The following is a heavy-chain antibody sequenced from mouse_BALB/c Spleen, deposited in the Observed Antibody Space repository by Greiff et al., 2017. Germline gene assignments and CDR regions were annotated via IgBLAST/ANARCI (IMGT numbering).Heavy chain of an antibody. CDR2: ISDGGSYT. D-gene: IGHD2-3*01. Sequence: EVKLVESGGGLVKPGGSLKLSCAASGFTFSDYYMYWVRQTPEKRLEWVATISDGGSYTYYPDSVKGRFTISRDNAKNNLYLQMSSLKSEDTAMYYCARDGNDGYYTRYFDVWGAGTTVTVSS. CDR1: GFTFSDYY. J-gene: IGHJ1*01. V-gene: IGHV5-4*02. CDR3: ARDGNDGYYTRYFDV.